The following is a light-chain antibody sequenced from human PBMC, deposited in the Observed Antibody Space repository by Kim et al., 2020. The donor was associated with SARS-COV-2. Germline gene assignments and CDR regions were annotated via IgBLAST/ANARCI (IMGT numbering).Light chain of an antibody. J-gene: IGLJ1*01. V-gene: IGLV2-14*03. CDR1: SSDVGGYNH. Sequence: QSALTQPASVSGSPGQSITISCTGTSSDVGGYNHVSWYQHHPGKAPKLMIYDVSNRPSGVSNRFSGSKSGDTASLTISELQAEDEADYYCSSYTSSTLYVFGTGTKVTVL. CDR3: SSYTSSTLYV. CDR2: DVS.